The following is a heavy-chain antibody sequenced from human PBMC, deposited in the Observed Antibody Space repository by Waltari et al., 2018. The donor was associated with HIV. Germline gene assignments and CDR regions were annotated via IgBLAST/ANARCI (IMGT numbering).Heavy chain of an antibody. Sequence: QLQLQESGPGLVTPSETLSLTCTVSGGSFSPSSYYWGGIRQPPGKGLEWIGSVYYSGSSYCNPSLKSRVTISVDTSKNQFALKLSSVIAADTAVYYCVAGYYGRGDYWGQGTLVTVSS. CDR1: GGSFSPSSYY. D-gene: IGHD3-3*01. CDR2: VYYSGSS. J-gene: IGHJ4*02. CDR3: VAGYYGRGDY. V-gene: IGHV4-39*01.